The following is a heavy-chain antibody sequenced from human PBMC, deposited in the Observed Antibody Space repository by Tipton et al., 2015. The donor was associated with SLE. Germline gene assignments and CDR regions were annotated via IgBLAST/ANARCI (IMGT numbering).Heavy chain of an antibody. Sequence: SLRLSCAASGFTVSSSYAMSWVRQAPGKGLEWVSAISGSGGSTYYADSVKGRFTISRDNSKNTLYLQMNSLRAEDTAVYYCAKAPPIVVVPAAMFDWGQGTLVTVSS. CDR3: AKAPPIVVVPAAMFD. D-gene: IGHD2-2*01. CDR1: GFTVSSSYA. J-gene: IGHJ4*02. CDR2: ISGSGGST. V-gene: IGHV3-23*01.